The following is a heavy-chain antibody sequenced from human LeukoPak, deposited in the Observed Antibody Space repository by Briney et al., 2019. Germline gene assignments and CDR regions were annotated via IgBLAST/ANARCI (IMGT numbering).Heavy chain of an antibody. V-gene: IGHV1-18*01. CDR1: GYTFSSYG. D-gene: IGHD6-19*01. CDR3: ARDLKRGYSSGRYSWGTGSPNDY. CDR2: ISAYNGNT. Sequence: ASVTVSCKASGYTFSSYGISWVRQAPGQGLEWMGWISAYNGNTNYAQNLQGRVTTTTDTSTSTAYMELRSLRSDDTAVYYCARDLKRGYSSGRYSWGTGSPNDYWGQGTLVTVSS. J-gene: IGHJ4*02.